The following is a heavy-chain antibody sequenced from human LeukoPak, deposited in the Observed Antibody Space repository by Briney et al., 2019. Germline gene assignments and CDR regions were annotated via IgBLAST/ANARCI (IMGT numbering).Heavy chain of an antibody. CDR3: AKEGVRDFWSGYYGDFDY. V-gene: IGHV3-7*01. CDR2: INQDGSEK. D-gene: IGHD3-3*01. Sequence: GGSLRLSCAASGFTFSSYWMSWVRQAPGKGLEWVANINQDGSEKYYVDSVKGRFTISRDNAKNSLYPQMNSLRAEDTAVYYCAKEGVRDFWSGYYGDFDYWGQGTLVTVSS. CDR1: GFTFSSYW. J-gene: IGHJ4*02.